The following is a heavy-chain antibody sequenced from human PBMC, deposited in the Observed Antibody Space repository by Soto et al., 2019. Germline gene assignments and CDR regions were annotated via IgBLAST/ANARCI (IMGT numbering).Heavy chain of an antibody. D-gene: IGHD4-4*01. Sequence: QVQLVESGGGVVQPGRSLRLSCAASGFTFSSYGMHWVRQAPGKGLEWVGVISYHGSNKYYADSVKGRFTISRDNSKYTLYLQMNSLRTEDTAVYYCARPLWRDDYNWGYFDLWGRGTLVTVSS. CDR1: GFTFSSYG. CDR3: ARPLWRDDYNWGYFDL. V-gene: IGHV3-30*04. J-gene: IGHJ2*01. CDR2: ISYHGSNK.